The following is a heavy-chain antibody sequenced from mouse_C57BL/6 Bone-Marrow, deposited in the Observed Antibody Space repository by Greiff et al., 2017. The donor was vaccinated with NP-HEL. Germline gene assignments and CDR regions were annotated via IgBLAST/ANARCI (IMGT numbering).Heavy chain of an antibody. CDR1: GFTFSGFW. CDR3: KSDSNYWYFDV. D-gene: IGHD2-5*01. V-gene: IGHV11-2*01. J-gene: IGHJ1*03. Sequence: EVKLVETGGGLVQPGGSRGLSCEGSGFTFSGFWMSWVRQTPGKTLEWIGDINSDGSAINYAPTIKDRFTIFRDNDKSTLYLQMSNVRSEDTATYFCKSDSNYWYFDVGGTGTADTVSA. CDR2: INSDGSAI.